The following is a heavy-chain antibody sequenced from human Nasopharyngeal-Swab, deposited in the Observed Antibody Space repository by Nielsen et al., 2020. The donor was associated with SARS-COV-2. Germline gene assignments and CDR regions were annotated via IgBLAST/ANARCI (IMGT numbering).Heavy chain of an antibody. CDR2: ISYDGSNK. J-gene: IGHJ6*03. V-gene: IGHV3-30-3*01. Sequence: WIRQPTGKGLEWVAVISYDGSNKYYADSVKGRFTISRDNSKNTLYLQMNSLRAEDTAVYYCARAEGYSYGPLIYYYYMDVWGKGTTVTVSS. CDR3: ARAEGYSYGPLIYYYYMDV. D-gene: IGHD5-18*01.